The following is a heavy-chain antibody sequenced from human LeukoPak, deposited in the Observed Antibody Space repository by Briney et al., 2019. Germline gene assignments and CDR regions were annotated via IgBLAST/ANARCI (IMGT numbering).Heavy chain of an antibody. CDR2: ISYDGSNK. V-gene: IGHV3-30*18. Sequence: GGSLRLSCAAPGFTFSSYGMHWVRQAPGKGLEWVAVISYDGSNKYYADSVKGRFTISRDNAKNSLYLQMNSLRAEDTAVYYCANYYYDTSGYKNWGQGTLVTVSS. CDR1: GFTFSSYG. D-gene: IGHD3-22*01. CDR3: ANYYYDTSGYKN. J-gene: IGHJ4*02.